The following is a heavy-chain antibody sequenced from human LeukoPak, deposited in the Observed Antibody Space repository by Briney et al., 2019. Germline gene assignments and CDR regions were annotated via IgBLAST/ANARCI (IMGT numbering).Heavy chain of an antibody. CDR3: ARTSTVTTAFDI. CDR2: IYTGGST. Sequence: SETLSLTCSVSGGFISSGGYNLSWLRQPAGKGLEWIGRIYTGGSTNYNPSLKSRVTMSVDTSKNQFSLKLTSVTAADTAVYYCARTSTVTTAFDIWGQGTLVTVSS. D-gene: IGHD4-11*01. CDR1: GGFISSGGYN. V-gene: IGHV4-61*02. J-gene: IGHJ5*02.